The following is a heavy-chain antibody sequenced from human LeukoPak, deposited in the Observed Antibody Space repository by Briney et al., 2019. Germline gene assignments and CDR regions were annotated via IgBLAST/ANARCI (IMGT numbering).Heavy chain of an antibody. CDR1: GFTFSSYD. V-gene: IGHV3-13*01. D-gene: IGHD3-22*01. Sequence: PGGSLRLSCAAPGFTFSSYDMHWVRQAIGKGLEWVSAIGTAGDTYYPGSVKGRFTISRENAKNSLYLQMNSLRAGDTAVYYCARGFYGDSSYYYYYMDVWGKGTTVTVSS. CDR3: ARGFYGDSSYYYYYMDV. CDR2: IGTAGDT. J-gene: IGHJ6*03.